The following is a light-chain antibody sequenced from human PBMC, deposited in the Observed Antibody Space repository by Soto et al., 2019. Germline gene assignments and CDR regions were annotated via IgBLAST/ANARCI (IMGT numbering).Light chain of an antibody. Sequence: QSVLAQPASVSGSPEQSVTISCTGTSSDVGTYNLVSWYQQHPGKAPKPIIYEVTERPSGVSNRFSGSKFGNTASLTISGLLPEDEADYYCCSYGGSSALPYVFGTGTK. CDR2: EVT. CDR3: CSYGGSSALPYV. V-gene: IGLV2-23*02. CDR1: SSDVGTYNL. J-gene: IGLJ1*01.